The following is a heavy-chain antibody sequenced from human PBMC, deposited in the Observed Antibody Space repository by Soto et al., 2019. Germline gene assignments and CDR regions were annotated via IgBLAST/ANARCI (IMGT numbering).Heavy chain of an antibody. CDR3: ARGSYGSGSYNPSKLFYYYYMDV. CDR2: IYYSGST. CDR1: GGSISSHY. D-gene: IGHD3-10*01. Sequence: ETLSLTCTVSGGSISSHYWSWIRQPPGKRLEWIGYIYYSGSTYYNPSLKSRVTMSVDTSKNQFSLKLSSVTAADTAIYYCARGSYGSGSYNPSKLFYYYYMDVWGQGTTVTVSS. J-gene: IGHJ6*02. V-gene: IGHV4-59*11.